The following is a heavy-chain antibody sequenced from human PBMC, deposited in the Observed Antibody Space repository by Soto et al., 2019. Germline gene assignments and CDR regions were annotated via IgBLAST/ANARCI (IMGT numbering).Heavy chain of an antibody. CDR2: ISWNSGSI. J-gene: IGHJ4*02. CDR1: GFTFDHYA. V-gene: IGHV3-9*01. D-gene: IGHD5-18*01. CDR3: AKAVGSYGNFDY. Sequence: EVQLVESGGGLVQPGRSLRLSCAASGFTFDHYAMHWVRQAPGKGLEWVSRISWNSGSIGYADSVKGRFTISRDNAKNSLYLQMNSLRDEDTALYYCAKAVGSYGNFDYWGQGTLVTVSS.